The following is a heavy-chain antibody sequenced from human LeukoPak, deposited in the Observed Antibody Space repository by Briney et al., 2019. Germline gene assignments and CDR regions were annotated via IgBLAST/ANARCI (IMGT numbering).Heavy chain of an antibody. CDR3: AREIPYYYDSSGYSSHYYYMDV. CDR2: IYYSGST. V-gene: IGHV4-59*01. CDR1: GGSISSYY. Sequence: SKTLSLTCTVSGGSISSYYWSWIRQPPGKGLEWIGYIYYSGSTNYNPSLKSRVTISVDTSKNQFSLKLSSVTAADTAVYYCAREIPYYYDSSGYSSHYYYMDVWGKGTTVTVSS. D-gene: IGHD3-22*01. J-gene: IGHJ6*03.